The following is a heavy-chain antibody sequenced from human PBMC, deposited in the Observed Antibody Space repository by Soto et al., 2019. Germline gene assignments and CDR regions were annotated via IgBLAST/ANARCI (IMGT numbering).Heavy chain of an antibody. Sequence: GGSLSLACAASGFTFSSYSMNWVRQAPGKGLEWVSYISSSSSTIYYADSVKGRFTISRDNAKNSLYLQMNSLRDEDTAVYYCARARENYYDSSGLLFDYWGQGTLVTVSS. CDR1: GFTFSSYS. V-gene: IGHV3-48*02. CDR2: ISSSSSTI. J-gene: IGHJ4*02. CDR3: ARARENYYDSSGLLFDY. D-gene: IGHD3-22*01.